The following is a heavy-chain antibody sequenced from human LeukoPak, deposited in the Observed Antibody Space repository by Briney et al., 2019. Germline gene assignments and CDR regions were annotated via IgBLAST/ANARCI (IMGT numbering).Heavy chain of an antibody. CDR1: GYSFTSYW. J-gene: IGHJ4*02. Sequence: GESLKISCKGSGYSFTSYWIGWVRQMPGKGLEWMGIIHPGDSDTRYSPSFQGQVTISPDKSISTAYLQWSSLKAPDTALYYCARQYSSGWYNFDYWGQGTLVTVSS. V-gene: IGHV5-51*01. CDR2: IHPGDSDT. CDR3: ARQYSSGWYNFDY. D-gene: IGHD6-19*01.